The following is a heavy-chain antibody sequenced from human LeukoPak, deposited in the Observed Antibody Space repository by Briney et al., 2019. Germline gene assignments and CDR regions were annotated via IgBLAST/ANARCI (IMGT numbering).Heavy chain of an antibody. CDR2: ISYSGST. CDR1: GGSISSYY. CDR3: AREGTAGTNLNWFDP. V-gene: IGHV4-59*01. J-gene: IGHJ5*02. Sequence: KPSETLSLTCTVSGGSISSYYWSWIRQPPGKGLEWIGYISYSGSTNFNPSLKSRGTISVDTSKNQFSLKLSSVTAADTAVYYCAREGTAGTNLNWFDPWGQGTLVTVSS. D-gene: IGHD1-1*01.